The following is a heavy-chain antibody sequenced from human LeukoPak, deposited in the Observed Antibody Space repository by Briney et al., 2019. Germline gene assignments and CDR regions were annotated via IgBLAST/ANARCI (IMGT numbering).Heavy chain of an antibody. CDR1: GFTFDDYA. Sequence: GRSLRLSCAASGFTFDDYAMQWVRQAPGKGLEWVSGISWNSGSIGYADSVKGRFTISRDNAKNSLYLQMNSLRAEDTALYYCAKAPRYCSGGSCYSFDYWGQGTLVTVSS. CDR2: ISWNSGSI. V-gene: IGHV3-9*01. J-gene: IGHJ4*02. D-gene: IGHD2-15*01. CDR3: AKAPRYCSGGSCYSFDY.